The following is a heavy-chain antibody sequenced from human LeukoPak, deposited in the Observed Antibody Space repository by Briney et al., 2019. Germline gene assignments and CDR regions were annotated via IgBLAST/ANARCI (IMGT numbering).Heavy chain of an antibody. CDR3: ARVDCSSTSCTHSYFDY. CDR2: IYYSGST. D-gene: IGHD2-2*01. CDR1: GVSISSYY. V-gene: IGHV4-59*01. Sequence: SETLSLTCTVSGVSISSYYWSWIRQPPGKGLEWVGYIYYSGSTNYNPSLKSRVTISVDTSKNQFSLKLSSVTAADTAVYYCARVDCSSTSCTHSYFDYWGQGTLVTVSS. J-gene: IGHJ4*02.